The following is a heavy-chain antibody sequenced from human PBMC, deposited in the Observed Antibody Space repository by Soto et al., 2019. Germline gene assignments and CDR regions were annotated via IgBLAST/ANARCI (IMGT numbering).Heavy chain of an antibody. J-gene: IGHJ2*01. CDR1: VCSFIYFC. V-gene: IGHV3-21*01. CDR3: AGYLSLPAAAGAYF. Sequence: GSLSLSCSLSVCSFIYFCVYLFRYVSVPGLEWVSSISSSSSYIHYADSLKRRFTISRDNSKKSLYLQMNTLRVEDTAVYYCAGYLSLPAAAGAYF. CDR2: ISSSSSYI. D-gene: IGHD6-13*01.